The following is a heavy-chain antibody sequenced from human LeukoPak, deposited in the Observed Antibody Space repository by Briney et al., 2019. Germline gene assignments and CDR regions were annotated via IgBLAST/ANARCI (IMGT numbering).Heavy chain of an antibody. J-gene: IGHJ4*02. CDR1: GFTFSEYE. CDR2: ISSGGTTI. Sequence: GGSLSLSCAASGFTFSEYEMNWVRRAPGKGLEWVSDISSGGTTIFYADSVKGRFTISRDNAKNSLYLQMNSLRDEDTAIYYCTRGLVVWGQGALVTVSS. D-gene: IGHD2-2*01. V-gene: IGHV3-48*03. CDR3: TRGLVV.